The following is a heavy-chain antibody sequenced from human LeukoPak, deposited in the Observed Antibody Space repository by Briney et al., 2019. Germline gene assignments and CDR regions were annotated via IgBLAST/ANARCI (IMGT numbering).Heavy chain of an antibody. Sequence: GGSLRLSCAASGFTFSSYSMNWVRQAPGKGLEWVSSISSSSSYIYYADSVKGRFTISRDNAKNSLYLQMNSQRAEDTAVYYCARDLQTGYSSGGFDYWGQGTLVTVSS. J-gene: IGHJ4*02. CDR2: ISSSSSYI. D-gene: IGHD6-19*01. CDR1: GFTFSSYS. V-gene: IGHV3-21*01. CDR3: ARDLQTGYSSGGFDY.